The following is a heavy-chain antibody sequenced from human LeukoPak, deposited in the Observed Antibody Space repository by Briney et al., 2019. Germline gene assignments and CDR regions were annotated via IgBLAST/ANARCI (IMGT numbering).Heavy chain of an antibody. CDR3: ARGSGYCSSTSCSGFDP. J-gene: IGHJ5*02. D-gene: IGHD2-2*01. V-gene: IGHV4-30-4*08. Sequence: PSETLSLTCTVSGGSISSGDYYWSWIRQPPGKGLEWIGHIYYSGSTYYNPSLKSRVTISVDTSKNQFSLKLSSVTAADTAVYYCARGSGYCSSTSCSGFDPWGQGTLVTVSS. CDR1: GGSISSGDYY. CDR2: IYYSGST.